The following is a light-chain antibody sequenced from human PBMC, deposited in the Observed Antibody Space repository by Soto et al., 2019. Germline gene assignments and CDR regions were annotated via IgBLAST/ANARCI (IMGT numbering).Light chain of an antibody. CDR1: RDISNY. CDR2: DAS. V-gene: IGKV1-33*01. Sequence: DIQMTQSPSSLSASVGDRVTITCQASRDISNYLNWYQHKPGKVPKLRIYDASKLETGVPSRFGGSGSGTDFTFTISSLQPEDVATYYCQQNDNLPPLTFGGGTKVEIK. CDR3: QQNDNLPPLT. J-gene: IGKJ4*01.